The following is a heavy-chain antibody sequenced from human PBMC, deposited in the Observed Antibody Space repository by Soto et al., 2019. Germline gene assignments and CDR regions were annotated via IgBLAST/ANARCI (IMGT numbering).Heavy chain of an antibody. CDR2: ISYDGSNK. V-gene: IGHV3-30*18. Sequence: QVQLVESGGGVVQPGRSLRLSCAASGFTFSSYGMHWVRQAPGKGLEWVAVISYDGSNKYYADSVKGRFTISRDNSKNTLYLQMNSLRAEDTAVYYCAKDSSSGSYHYYYYGMDVWGQGTTVTVSS. D-gene: IGHD3-10*01. J-gene: IGHJ6*02. CDR1: GFTFSSYG. CDR3: AKDSSSGSYHYYYYGMDV.